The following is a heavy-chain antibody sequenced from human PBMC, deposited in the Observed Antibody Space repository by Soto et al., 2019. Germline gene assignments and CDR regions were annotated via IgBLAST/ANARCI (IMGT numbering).Heavy chain of an antibody. CDR1: GHTFSSYA. Sequence: ASVKVSCKASGHTFSSYAIHWVRQAPGQRLEWMGWINAGNGDTKYSQKFQGRVIITRDTSASTAYMELSSLRSEDTAVYYCARDRVVGATLMRWFDPWGQGTLVTVSS. J-gene: IGHJ5*02. D-gene: IGHD1-26*01. CDR3: ARDRVVGATLMRWFDP. CDR2: INAGNGDT. V-gene: IGHV1-3*01.